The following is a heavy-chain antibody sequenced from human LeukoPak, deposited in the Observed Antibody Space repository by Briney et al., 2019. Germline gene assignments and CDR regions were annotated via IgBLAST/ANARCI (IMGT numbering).Heavy chain of an antibody. Sequence: PSETLSLTCAVYGGSFSGYYWSWIRQPPGKGLEWIGSIYHSGSTYYNPSLKSRVTISVDTSKNQFSLKLSSVTAADTAVYYCARDCGYGDYEGTAEFDPWGQGTLVTVSS. V-gene: IGHV4-34*01. CDR2: IYHSGST. CDR3: ARDCGYGDYEGTAEFDP. D-gene: IGHD4-17*01. CDR1: GGSFSGYY. J-gene: IGHJ5*02.